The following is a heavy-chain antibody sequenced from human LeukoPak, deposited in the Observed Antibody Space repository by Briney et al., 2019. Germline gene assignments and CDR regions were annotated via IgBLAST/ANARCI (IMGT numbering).Heavy chain of an antibody. Sequence: GASVTISCKTSGYTLSDYYMHWVRQAPGQGLEWIGWIRGDTGDTDSPKKFQGRVTMTRDTSTNTAYLELSRLRYDDTAIYFCARVRGNSCDYWGQGTLVTVSS. CDR1: GYTLSDYY. J-gene: IGHJ4*02. V-gene: IGHV1-2*02. CDR2: IRGDTGDT. D-gene: IGHD6-13*01. CDR3: ARVRGNSCDY.